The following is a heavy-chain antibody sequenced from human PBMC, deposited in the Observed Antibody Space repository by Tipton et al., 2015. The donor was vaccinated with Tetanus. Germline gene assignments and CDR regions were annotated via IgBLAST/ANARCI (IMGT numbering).Heavy chain of an antibody. V-gene: IGHV4-39*01. D-gene: IGHD1-26*01. J-gene: IGHJ4*02. CDR2: IYYSGST. CDR3: ARQGYNGTYQFDY. Sequence: TLSLTCTVSGGSISSSSYYWGWIRQPPGKGLEWIGTIYYSGSTYYNPPLKSRVTISVDTSKNQFSLKLSSVTAADTAVYYCARQGYNGTYQFDYWGQGIIVTVSS. CDR1: GGSISSSSYY.